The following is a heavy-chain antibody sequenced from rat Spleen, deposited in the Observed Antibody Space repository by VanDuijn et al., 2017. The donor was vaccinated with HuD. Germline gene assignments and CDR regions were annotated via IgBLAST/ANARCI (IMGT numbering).Heavy chain of an antibody. Sequence: EVQLVESGGGLVQPGRSLKLSCAASGFTFSNYGMHWIRQAPGKGLEWVASISPSGAITNYRDSVKGRFTISRDKAKSTLYLQMNSLRSEDTATYYCTRDPISTGPFDYWGQGTLVTVSS. D-gene: IGHD4-1*01. V-gene: IGHV5-19*01. CDR3: TRDPISTGPFDY. J-gene: IGHJ3*01. CDR2: ISPSGAIT. CDR1: GFTFSNYG.